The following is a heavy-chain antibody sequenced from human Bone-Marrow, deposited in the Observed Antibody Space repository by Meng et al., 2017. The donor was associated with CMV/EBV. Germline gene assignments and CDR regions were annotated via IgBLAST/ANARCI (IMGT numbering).Heavy chain of an antibody. J-gene: IGHJ4*02. CDR3: ARVWGSGWSETGFDY. CDR2: IYHSGRT. V-gene: IGHV4-4*02. D-gene: IGHD6-19*01. Sequence: SGASNSYSNWWSWVRQPPGKGLEWIGEIYHSGRTNYTPSLKSRVTISVDKSKNEFSLKLSSVTAADTAVYYCARVWGSGWSETGFDYWGQGNLVTVSS. CDR1: GASNSYSNW.